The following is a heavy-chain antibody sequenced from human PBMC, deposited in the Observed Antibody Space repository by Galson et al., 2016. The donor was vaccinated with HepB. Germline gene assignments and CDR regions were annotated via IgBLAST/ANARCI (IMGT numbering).Heavy chain of an antibody. CDR2: IYHTGGT. J-gene: IGHJ4*02. V-gene: IGHV4-59*01. Sequence: SETLSLTCTVSAGSMRDSYWSWIRQPPGKGLEWIGYIYHTGGTDYSPSLKSRVTLSVDRSKSQFSLKLASVTAADTAVYFCARHLRPVYYFDFWGRGTLVTVSS. CDR3: ARHLRPVYYFDF. CDR1: AGSMRDSY. D-gene: IGHD3-3*01.